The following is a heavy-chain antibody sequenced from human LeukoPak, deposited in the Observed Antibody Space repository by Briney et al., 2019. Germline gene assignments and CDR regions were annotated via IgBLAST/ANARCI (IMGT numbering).Heavy chain of an antibody. Sequence: GGSLRLSCAASGSSVSNTYMSWVRQAPGKGLEWVSIIYSGGNTYYADSVKGRFTISRDNSKNTLYLQMNRLRPEDTAVYYCARGTVTAPDYWGQGTLVTVSS. CDR1: GSSVSNTY. J-gene: IGHJ4*02. CDR2: IYSGGNT. CDR3: ARGTVTAPDY. D-gene: IGHD2-21*02. V-gene: IGHV3-53*01.